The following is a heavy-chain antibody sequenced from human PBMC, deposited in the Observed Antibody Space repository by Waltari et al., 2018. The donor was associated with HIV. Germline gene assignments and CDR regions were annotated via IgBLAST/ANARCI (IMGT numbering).Heavy chain of an antibody. CDR2: IDAGTGNI. V-gene: IGHV1-3*01. Sequence: QVQLLQSGAEVKKPGASVKVSCKALGSTFTTHPVQSVRQVPGEGREWLGWIDAGTGNIRYSQKFQDRITITRDTSATTASIELSNLRLEDTAVYFCARDVVHYDVSSGYPGYFRNWGQGTLVTVSS. CDR1: GSTFTTHP. D-gene: IGHD3-3*01. J-gene: IGHJ1*01. CDR3: ARDVVHYDVSSGYPGYFRN.